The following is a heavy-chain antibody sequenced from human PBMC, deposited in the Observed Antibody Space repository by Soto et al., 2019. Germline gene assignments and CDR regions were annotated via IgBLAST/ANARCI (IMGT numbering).Heavy chain of an antibody. Sequence: GGSLRLSCAASGFTVSSNYMSWVRQAPGKGLEWVSVIYSGGSTYYADSVKGRFTISRDNSKNTLYLQMNSLRAEDTAVYYCARGYRNYYYYYYGMDVWGQGTTVTVSS. CDR3: ARGYRNYYYYYYGMDV. D-gene: IGHD4-4*01. CDR2: IYSGGST. J-gene: IGHJ6*02. V-gene: IGHV3-53*01. CDR1: GFTVSSNY.